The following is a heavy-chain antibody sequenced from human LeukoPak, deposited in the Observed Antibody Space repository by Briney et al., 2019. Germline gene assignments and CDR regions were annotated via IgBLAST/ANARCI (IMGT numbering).Heavy chain of an antibody. CDR2: IYYSGST. D-gene: IGHD3-10*01. Sequence: SETLSLTCTVSGGSISSYYWSWIRQPPGKGLEWIGYIYYSGSTNYNPSLKRRVTISVDTSKNQFSLKLSSVTAADTAVYYCARGLAMVRGVNLYYFDYWGQGTLVTVSS. CDR1: GGSISSYY. V-gene: IGHV4-59*01. CDR3: ARGLAMVRGVNLYYFDY. J-gene: IGHJ4*02.